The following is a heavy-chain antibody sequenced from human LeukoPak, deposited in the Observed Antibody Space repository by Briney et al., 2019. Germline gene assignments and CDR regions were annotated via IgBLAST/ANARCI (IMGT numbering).Heavy chain of an antibody. CDR1: GYTFTGYY. V-gene: IGHV1-2*02. Sequence: WASVKVSCKASGYTFTGYYMHWVRQAPGQGLEWMGWINPNSGGTNYAQKFQGRVTMTRDTSISTAYMELSRLRSDDTAVYYCARGPYYYGSGSYESDVWGKGTTVTISS. CDR2: INPNSGGT. D-gene: IGHD3-10*01. J-gene: IGHJ6*04. CDR3: ARGPYYYGSGSYESDV.